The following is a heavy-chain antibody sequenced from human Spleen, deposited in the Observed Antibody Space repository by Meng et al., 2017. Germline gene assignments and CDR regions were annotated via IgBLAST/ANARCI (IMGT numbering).Heavy chain of an antibody. CDR2: ISSSGSAI. CDR3: ARDDSSGFGYFDY. CDR1: GGSFSDYY. Sequence: GESLKISCVVSGGSFSDYYWSWIRQAPGKGLEWVAYISSSGSAIYSADSVRGRFTISRDNAKNSLYVQMNGLRAEDTAVYYCARDDSSGFGYFDYWVQGILVTVSS. D-gene: IGHD3-22*01. J-gene: IGHJ4*02. V-gene: IGHV3-11*01.